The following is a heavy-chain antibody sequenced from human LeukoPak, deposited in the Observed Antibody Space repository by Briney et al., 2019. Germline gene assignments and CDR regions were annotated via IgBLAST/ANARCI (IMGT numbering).Heavy chain of an antibody. CDR1: GFTVSSNY. D-gene: IGHD1-26*01. J-gene: IGHJ4*02. CDR2: ISSGGST. Sequence: GGSLRLSCVASGFTVSSNYMSWVRQAPGKGLECVSVISSGGSTYYADSVKGRFTISRDNSKNTPYLQMNSLRAEDTAVYYCARSGSYYELNYWGQGTPVTVSS. CDR3: ARSGSYYELNY. V-gene: IGHV3-53*01.